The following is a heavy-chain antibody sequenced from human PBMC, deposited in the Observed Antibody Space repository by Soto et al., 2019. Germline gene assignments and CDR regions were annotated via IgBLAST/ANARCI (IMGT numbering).Heavy chain of an antibody. CDR3: AHTGRIAGFDY. Sequence: QITLKESGPTLVKPTQTLTLTCTFSGFSLSTSGVGVGWIRQPPGKALEWLALIYWDDDKRYSPSLKSRLTNTKDTSNTQVVLTMTNMDPVDTATYYRAHTGRIAGFDYWGQGTLVTVSS. CDR1: GFSLSTSGVG. V-gene: IGHV2-5*02. J-gene: IGHJ4*02. CDR2: IYWDDDK. D-gene: IGHD6-13*01.